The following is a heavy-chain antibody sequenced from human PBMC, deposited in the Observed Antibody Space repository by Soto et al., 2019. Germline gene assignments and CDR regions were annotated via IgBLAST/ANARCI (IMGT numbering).Heavy chain of an antibody. J-gene: IGHJ4*02. CDR2: ISGSGGNT. D-gene: IGHD2-2*01. CDR3: AKTPRYCSSGSCYAGYFDY. Sequence: GGSLRLSCAASGFTFSSYAMTWVRQAPGKGLEWVSTISGSGGNTYYADSVKGRFTISRDNSKNTPYLQMNSLRAEDTAVYYCAKTPRYCSSGSCYAGYFDYGGQGTLVTVSS. V-gene: IGHV3-23*01. CDR1: GFTFSSYA.